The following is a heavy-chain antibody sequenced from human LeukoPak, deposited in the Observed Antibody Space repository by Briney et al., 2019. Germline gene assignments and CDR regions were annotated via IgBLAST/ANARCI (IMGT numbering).Heavy chain of an antibody. CDR3: ARVSGYGDYDY. D-gene: IGHD4-17*01. Sequence: GGSLRLSCAASGFTFSSYAMNWVRQAPGKGLEWVSGISGNGGSTYYADSVKGRFTISRDNSKDTLYLQMNSLRAEDTAVYYCARVSGYGDYDYWGQGTLVTVSS. CDR1: GFTFSSYA. J-gene: IGHJ4*02. CDR2: ISGNGGST. V-gene: IGHV3-23*01.